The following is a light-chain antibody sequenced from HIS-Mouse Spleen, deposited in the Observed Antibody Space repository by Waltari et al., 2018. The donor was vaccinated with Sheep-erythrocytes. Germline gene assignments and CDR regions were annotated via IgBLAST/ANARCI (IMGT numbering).Light chain of an antibody. CDR3: CSYAGSYTFVV. CDR2: DVS. J-gene: IGLJ2*01. CDR1: SSDVGGYNY. Sequence: QSALTQPRSVSGSPGQSVTISCTGTSSDVGGYNYVSWYQQHPGKAPKLMIYDVSNRPSGFPNGFLGAKSGNTASLTISGLQAEDEADYCCCSYAGSYTFVVFGGGTKLTVL. V-gene: IGLV2-11*01.